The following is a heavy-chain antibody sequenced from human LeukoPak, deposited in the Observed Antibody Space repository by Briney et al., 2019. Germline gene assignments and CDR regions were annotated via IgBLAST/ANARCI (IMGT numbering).Heavy chain of an antibody. Sequence: SGPTLVKPTETLTLTCSFSGFSIGTSGVGVGWIRQPPGKALEWLLFIYWDDDKRSSPSLKNRLSITKDTSKNQFVLTMTNMDPVDTATYYCAHRGIRRFAWDLGYLDYWGQGILVTVSS. V-gene: IGHV2-5*02. J-gene: IGHJ4*02. CDR3: AHRGIRRFAWDLGYLDY. CDR2: IYWDDDK. D-gene: IGHD1-26*01. CDR1: GFSIGTSGVG.